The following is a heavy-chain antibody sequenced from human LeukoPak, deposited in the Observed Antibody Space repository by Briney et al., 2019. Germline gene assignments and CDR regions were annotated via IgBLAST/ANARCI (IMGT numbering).Heavy chain of an antibody. Sequence: SGPTLVNPTQTLTLTCTFSGFSLSTSGMRVSWIRQPPGKALEWLARIDWDDDKFYSTSLKTRLTISKDTSKNQVVLTMTNMDPVDTATYYWARGIAVAGNFDYWGQGTLVTVSS. CDR1: GFSLSTSGMR. J-gene: IGHJ4*02. CDR2: IDWDDDK. V-gene: IGHV2-70*04. CDR3: ARGIAVAGNFDY. D-gene: IGHD6-19*01.